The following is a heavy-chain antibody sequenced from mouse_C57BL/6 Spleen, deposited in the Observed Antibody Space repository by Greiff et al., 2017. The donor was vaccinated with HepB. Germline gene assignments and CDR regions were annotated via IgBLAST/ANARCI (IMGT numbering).Heavy chain of an antibody. Sequence: DVKLVESEGGLVQPGSSMKLSCTASGFTFSDYYMAWVRQVPEKGLEWVANINYDGSSTYYLDSLKSRFIISRDNAKNILYLQMSSLKSEDTATYYCARDTITTVVAPYWYFDVWGTGTTVTVSS. CDR3: ARDTITTVVAPYWYFDV. V-gene: IGHV5-16*01. D-gene: IGHD1-1*01. CDR1: GFTFSDYY. CDR2: INYDGSST. J-gene: IGHJ1*03.